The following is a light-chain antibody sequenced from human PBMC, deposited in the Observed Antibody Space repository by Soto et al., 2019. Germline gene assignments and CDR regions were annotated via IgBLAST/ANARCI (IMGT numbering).Light chain of an antibody. CDR1: QSVNSNY. V-gene: IGKV3-20*01. CDR2: GAS. CDR3: QQYGSSPPT. J-gene: IGKJ1*01. Sequence: EIVLTQSPGTLSLSPGERATLSCRASQSVNSNYLAWYRRKPGQAPSLLIYGASTRATGIPGRFSGSGSGTDFTLTITRLEPEDFAGYYCQQYGSSPPTFGQGTKVEIK.